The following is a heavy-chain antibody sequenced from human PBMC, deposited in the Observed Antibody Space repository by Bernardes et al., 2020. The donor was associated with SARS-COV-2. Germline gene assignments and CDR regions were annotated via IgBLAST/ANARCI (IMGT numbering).Heavy chain of an antibody. CDR1: GGSISSDF. J-gene: IGHJ6*02. D-gene: IGHD6-13*01. CDR3: ARDVFLGSSWDQSYYGMDV. Sequence: SETLSLTCTVSGGSISSDFWSWIRQPAGKGLEWIGRIYSTGTTNYNPSLKSRVTMSVDTSKNQFSLKVTSLTAADTAVYYCARDVFLGSSWDQSYYGMDVWGQGTTVTVSS. V-gene: IGHV4-4*07. CDR2: IYSTGTT.